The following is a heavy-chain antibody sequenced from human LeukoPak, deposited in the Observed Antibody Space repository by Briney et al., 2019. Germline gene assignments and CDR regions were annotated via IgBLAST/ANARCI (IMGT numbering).Heavy chain of an antibody. CDR3: AREHR. CDR1: GDSISSYY. J-gene: IGHJ4*02. Sequence: PSETLSLTCTVSGDSISSYYWSCIRQPPGKGLEWIGYIYYSGSANYTPSLENPVTISVDTSKSQFSLKMSSVTAADTAVYYCAREHRWGQGTLVTVSS. CDR2: IYYSGSA. V-gene: IGHV4-59*12.